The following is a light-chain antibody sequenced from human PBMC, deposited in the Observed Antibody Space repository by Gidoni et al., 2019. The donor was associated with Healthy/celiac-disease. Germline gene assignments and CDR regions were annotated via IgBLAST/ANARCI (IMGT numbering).Light chain of an antibody. Sequence: IQLSQSPSSLSASVGDRVTITCRASHGISSYLAWYQQKPGKAPKLLIYAASTLQSGVPSRFSGSGSGTDFTLTSSSLQPEYFATYYCQQLNSYPLTFGQGTKLEIK. CDR1: HGISSY. CDR2: AAS. CDR3: QQLNSYPLT. J-gene: IGKJ2*01. V-gene: IGKV1-9*01.